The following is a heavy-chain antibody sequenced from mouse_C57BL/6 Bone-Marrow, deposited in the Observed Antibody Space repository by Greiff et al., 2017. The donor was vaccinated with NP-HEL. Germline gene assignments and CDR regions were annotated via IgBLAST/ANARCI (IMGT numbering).Heavy chain of an antibody. CDR3: ASPITTVVAPFDY. CDR1: GYTFTSYT. CDR2: INPSSGYT. Sequence: QVQLKESGAELARPGASVKMSCKASGYTFTSYTMHWVKQRPGQGLEWIGYINPSSGYTKYNQKFKDKATLTADKSSSTAYMQLSSLTSEDSAVYYCASPITTVVAPFDYWGQGTTLTVSS. J-gene: IGHJ2*01. V-gene: IGHV1-4*01. D-gene: IGHD1-1*01.